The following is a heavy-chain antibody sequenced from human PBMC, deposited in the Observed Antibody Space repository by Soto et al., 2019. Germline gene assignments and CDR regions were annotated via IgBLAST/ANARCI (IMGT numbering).Heavy chain of an antibody. Sequence: GGSLRLSCAASGFTFSSYSMNWVRQAPGKGLEWVSYISSSSSTIYYADSVKGRFTISRDNAKNSLYLQMNSLRDEDTAVYYCARDLWLSGGSGWPLDYWGQGTLVIVSS. V-gene: IGHV3-48*02. CDR2: ISSSSSTI. CDR3: ARDLWLSGGSGWPLDY. J-gene: IGHJ4*02. D-gene: IGHD6-19*01. CDR1: GFTFSSYS.